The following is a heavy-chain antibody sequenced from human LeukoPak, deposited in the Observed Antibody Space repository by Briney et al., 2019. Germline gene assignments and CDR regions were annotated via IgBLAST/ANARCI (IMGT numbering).Heavy chain of an antibody. J-gene: IGHJ3*02. CDR3: ARDGGYCSGGSCNRGAFDI. V-gene: IGHV1-46*01. CDR2: INPSGGST. D-gene: IGHD2-15*01. CDR1: GYTFTGYY. Sequence: GASAKVPCKASGYTFTGYYMHRVRQAPGQGLEWMGIINPSGGSTSYAQKFQGRVTMSRDMSTSTIYMELSSLRSEDTAVYYCARDGGYCSGGSCNRGAFDIWGQGTMVTVSS.